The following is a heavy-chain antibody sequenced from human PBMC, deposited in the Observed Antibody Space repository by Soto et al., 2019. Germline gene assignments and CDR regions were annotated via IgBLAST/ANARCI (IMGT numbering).Heavy chain of an antibody. Sequence: ASVKVSCKASGYTFTSYDINWVRQATGKGLEWMGWMNPNSGNTGYAQKFQGRVTMTRNTSISTAYMELSSLRSEDTAVYYSARGLLYCSGWYWFDPWGQGTMVTVSS. J-gene: IGHJ5*02. CDR2: MNPNSGNT. D-gene: IGHD6-19*01. V-gene: IGHV1-8*01. CDR3: ARGLLYCSGWYWFDP. CDR1: GYTFTSYD.